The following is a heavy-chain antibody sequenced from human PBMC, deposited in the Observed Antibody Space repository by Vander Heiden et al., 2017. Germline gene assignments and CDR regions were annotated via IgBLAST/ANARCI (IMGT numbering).Heavy chain of an antibody. Sequence: EVQLVDPEGVLVQPGRSLRLSCSAFGFTFDDYAMHWVRQAPGKCREWVSGISWNSGSIGYADSVKGRFTISRDNAKNSLYLQMNSLRAEDTALYDCAKDSRYYDSSGTLDYWGQGTLVTVSA. CDR2: ISWNSGSI. CDR1: GFTFDDYA. D-gene: IGHD3-22*01. CDR3: AKDSRYYDSSGTLDY. V-gene: IGHV3-9*01. J-gene: IGHJ4*02.